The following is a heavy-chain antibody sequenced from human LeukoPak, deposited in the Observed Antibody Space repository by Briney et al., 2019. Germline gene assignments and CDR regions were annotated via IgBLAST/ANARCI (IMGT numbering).Heavy chain of an antibody. Sequence: SQTLSLTCAISGDSFSNNSAVWNWIRQSPSRGLEWLGRTYYRSKWYNDYGASVKSRITVNPDTSKNQFSLQLNSVTPENTAVYYCVRSQYWRFDDWGQGTLVTVSS. CDR1: GDSFSNNSAV. D-gene: IGHD2-8*02. J-gene: IGHJ4*02. V-gene: IGHV6-1*01. CDR3: VRSQYWRFDD. CDR2: TYYRSKWYN.